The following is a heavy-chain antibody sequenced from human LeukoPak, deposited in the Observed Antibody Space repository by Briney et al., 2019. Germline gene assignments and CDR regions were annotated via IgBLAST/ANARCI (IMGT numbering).Heavy chain of an antibody. V-gene: IGHV4-34*01. CDR2: INHSGST. CDR1: GGSFSGYY. CDR3: ARHPGYSSGWYPNYGMDV. D-gene: IGHD6-19*01. J-gene: IGHJ6*04. Sequence: SETLSLTCAVYGGSFSGYYWSWIRQPPGKGLEWIGEINHSGSTNYNPSLKSRVTISVDTSKNQFSLKLSSVTAADTAVYYCARHPGYSSGWYPNYGMDVWGKGTTVTVSS.